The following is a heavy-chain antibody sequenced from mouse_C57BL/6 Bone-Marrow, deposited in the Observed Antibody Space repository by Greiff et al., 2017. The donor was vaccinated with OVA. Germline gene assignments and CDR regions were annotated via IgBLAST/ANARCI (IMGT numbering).Heavy chain of an antibody. Sequence: VQLQQPGAELVKPGASVKMSCKASGYTFTSYWITWVKQRPGQGLEWIGDIYPGSGSTNYNEKFKSKATLTVDTSSSTAYMQLSSLTSEDSAVYYCARDTTVVAVYYYAMDYWGQGTSVTVSS. V-gene: IGHV1-55*01. J-gene: IGHJ4*01. CDR2: IYPGSGST. CDR1: GYTFTSYW. CDR3: ARDTTVVAVYYYAMDY. D-gene: IGHD1-1*01.